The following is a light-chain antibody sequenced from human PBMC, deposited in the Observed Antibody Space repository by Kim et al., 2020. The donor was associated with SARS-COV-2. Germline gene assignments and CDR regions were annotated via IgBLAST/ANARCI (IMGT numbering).Light chain of an antibody. CDR3: QAWDSNIVV. CDR2: QDA. CDR1: NLANKY. Sequence: VSPAQTAPTTCSCDNLANKYVCWYHQKAGQSPVLVMHQDARRPAAIPERFSGSNSGTTATLTISGTQPFDEGDFYCQAWDSNIVVFGGGTQLTVL. J-gene: IGLJ2*01. V-gene: IGLV3-1*01.